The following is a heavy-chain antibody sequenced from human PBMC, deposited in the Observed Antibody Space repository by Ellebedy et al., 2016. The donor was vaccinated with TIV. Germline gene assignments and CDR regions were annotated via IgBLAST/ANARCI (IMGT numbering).Heavy chain of an antibody. CDR2: TKQDGSEK. CDR1: GLPVSGTY. D-gene: IGHD2-21*01. J-gene: IGHJ6*01. CDR3: ARGGHSFYYKGMDV. V-gene: IGHV3-7*03. Sequence: PGGSLRLSCAVSGLPVSGTYMSWVRQAPGKGLEWMGNTKQDGSEKDYVDSVKGRFNISRDNAKNSLYLEMSSLRAEDTAVYYGARGGHSFYYKGMDVWGEGTTVTVSA.